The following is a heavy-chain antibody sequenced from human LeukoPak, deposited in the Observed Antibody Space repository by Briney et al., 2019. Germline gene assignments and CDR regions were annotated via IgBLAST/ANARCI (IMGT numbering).Heavy chain of an antibody. V-gene: IGHV3-15*04. D-gene: IGHD2-2*01. CDR3: TTVGVVVPASYGMDV. J-gene: IGHJ6*02. Sequence: GGSLRLSCAASGFTFNYAWMSWVRQVPGKGLEWVGQTVSEIDGGTTDYATPVKGRFTISRDDSKSTLYLQMNSLKIEDTAVYYCTTVGVVVPASYGMDVWGQGTTVTVSS. CDR1: GFTFNYAW. CDR2: TVSEIDGGTT.